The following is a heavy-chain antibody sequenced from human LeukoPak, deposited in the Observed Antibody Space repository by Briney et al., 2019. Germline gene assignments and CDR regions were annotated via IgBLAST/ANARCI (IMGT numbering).Heavy chain of an antibody. J-gene: IGHJ5*02. CDR1: GGTCSSDA. V-gene: IGHV1-69*05. Sequence: SVKGSCKASGGTCSSDAISWVRQAPGQGLEWMGGIIPIFGTANYAQKFQGRVTITTDESTSTAYMELSSLRSEDTAVYYCARAAHYYGSGSSYNGNWFDPWGQGTLVTVSS. CDR3: ARAAHYYGSGSSYNGNWFDP. D-gene: IGHD3-10*01. CDR2: IIPIFGTA.